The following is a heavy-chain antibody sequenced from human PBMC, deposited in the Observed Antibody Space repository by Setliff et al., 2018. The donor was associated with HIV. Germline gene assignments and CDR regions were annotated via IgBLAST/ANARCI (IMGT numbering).Heavy chain of an antibody. J-gene: IGHJ4*02. CDR1: GYTFTNYY. CDR2: INPGDGRA. CDR3: AREDDSHSPFFNF. V-gene: IGHV1-46*01. D-gene: IGHD5-18*01. Sequence: ASVKVSCKASGYTFTNYYIHWVRQAPGQRLEYLGMINPGDGRASYPQKFQGRVTVTSDTSTSTVSLYLSSLTSEDSAVYFCAREDDSHSPFFNFWGQGTLVTVSS.